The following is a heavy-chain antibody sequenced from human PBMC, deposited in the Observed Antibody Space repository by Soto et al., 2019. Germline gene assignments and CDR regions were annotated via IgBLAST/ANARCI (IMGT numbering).Heavy chain of an antibody. Sequence: EVQLVQSGAEVKKPGESLKISCKGSGYSFANYWIGWVRQMPGKGLEWVGFMYPANSRTKYSPSFQGQVTISADRSISTAYLQWSSLEASDTAIYYCAGKIEYGAVKTWGQGTPVTVSS. V-gene: IGHV5-51*03. D-gene: IGHD3-16*01. CDR3: AGKIEYGAVKT. CDR2: MYPANSRT. CDR1: GYSFANYW. J-gene: IGHJ5*02.